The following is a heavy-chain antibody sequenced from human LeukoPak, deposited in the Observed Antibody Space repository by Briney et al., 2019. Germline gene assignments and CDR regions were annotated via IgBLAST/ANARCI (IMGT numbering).Heavy chain of an antibody. Sequence: PGGSLRLSCAASGFTFSSYWMSWVRQAPGEGLEWVANTKEDGSEKNYVDSVKGRFTISRDNAKKSLYLQMNSLRVEDTAVYYCAKNLKGPPLPPYYYSSFDYWGQGTLVTVSS. V-gene: IGHV3-7*01. D-gene: IGHD3-22*01. J-gene: IGHJ4*02. CDR2: TKEDGSEK. CDR1: GFTFSSYW. CDR3: AKNLKGPPLPPYYYSSFDY.